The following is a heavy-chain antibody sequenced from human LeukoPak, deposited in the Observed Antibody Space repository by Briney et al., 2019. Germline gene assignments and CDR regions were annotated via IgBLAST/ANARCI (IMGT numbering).Heavy chain of an antibody. Sequence: GGSLRLSCAASGFTFSTCALHWVRQAPGKGLEWVAFIRSDGSNTYYADSVKGRFTISRDISKNTLSPQMTSLRAEDTALYYCAKGGTVGTYYFASWGQGTLVTVSS. CDR2: IRSDGSNT. CDR1: GFTFSTCA. D-gene: IGHD1-26*01. V-gene: IGHV3-30*02. CDR3: AKGGTVGTYYFAS. J-gene: IGHJ4*02.